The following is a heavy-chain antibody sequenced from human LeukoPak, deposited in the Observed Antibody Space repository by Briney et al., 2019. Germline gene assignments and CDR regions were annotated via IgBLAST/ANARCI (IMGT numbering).Heavy chain of an antibody. J-gene: IGHJ4*02. CDR2: IWYDGSNK. V-gene: IGHV3-33*07. CDR3: AREDYGDYDPLFDY. D-gene: IGHD4-17*01. CDR1: GFTFSRYP. Sequence: GGSLRLSCSASGFTFSRYPMYWVRQAPGKGLEWVAVIWYDGSNKYYADSVKGRFTISRDNSKNTLYLQMNSLRAEDTAVYYCAREDYGDYDPLFDYWGQGTLVTVSS.